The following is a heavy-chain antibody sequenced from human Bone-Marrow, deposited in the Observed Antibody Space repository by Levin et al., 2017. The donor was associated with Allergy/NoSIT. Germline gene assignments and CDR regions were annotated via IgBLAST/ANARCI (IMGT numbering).Heavy chain of an antibody. CDR3: AREVGMSANQY. Sequence: LGESLKISCKASGYTFTVHHIHWVRQAPGQGLESMGWIDPKNGDTNYAQKFQGRVTMTSDTSISTAYMELSNLRSDDTAIYYCAREVGMSANQYWGQGTLVTVSS. CDR1: GYTFTVHH. J-gene: IGHJ4*02. D-gene: IGHD6-13*01. CDR2: IDPKNGDT. V-gene: IGHV1-2*02.